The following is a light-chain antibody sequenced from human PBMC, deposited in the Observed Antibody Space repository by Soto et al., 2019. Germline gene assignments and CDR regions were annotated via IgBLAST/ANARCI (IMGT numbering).Light chain of an antibody. CDR2: EVN. CDR1: RRNVGSYKL. J-gene: IGLJ1*01. CDR3: CSAGGMATYV. V-gene: IGLV2-23*02. Sequence: QSALTQPASVSGSPGQSITISCTGTRRNVGSYKLVSWYQQQPGKAPKLMIFEVNKRPSGVSNRFSGSKSGNTASLTICGRKVEDEADYYGCSAGGMATYVFGTGTKLTVL.